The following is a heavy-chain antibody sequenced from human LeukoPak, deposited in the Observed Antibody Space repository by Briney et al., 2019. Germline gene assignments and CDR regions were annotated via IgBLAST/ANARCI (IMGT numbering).Heavy chain of an antibody. CDR1: GGSISSYY. J-gene: IGHJ4*02. V-gene: IGHV4-4*07. Sequence: PSETLSLTCTVSGGSISSYYWSWIRQPAGKGLEWIGRIYTSGSTNYNPSLKSRVTISVDTSKNQFSLKLSSVIAADTAVYYCARDLITMVQGVQPGGRTWGQGTLVTVSS. CDR3: ARDLITMVQGVQPGGRT. D-gene: IGHD3-10*01. CDR2: IYTSGST.